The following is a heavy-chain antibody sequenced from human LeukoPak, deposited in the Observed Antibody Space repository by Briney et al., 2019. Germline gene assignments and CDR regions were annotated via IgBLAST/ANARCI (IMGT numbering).Heavy chain of an antibody. Sequence: GRSLRLSCAASGFTFGVYAMHWVRQAPGKGLEGVGGISWKSGSIGYADSVKGRFTISRDNAKNSLYLQLNSLRAEATALYYCAKGYCSSTSCYKFNYWGQGTLVTVSS. D-gene: IGHD2-2*02. CDR2: ISWKSGSI. CDR1: GFTFGVYA. J-gene: IGHJ4*02. V-gene: IGHV3-9*01. CDR3: AKGYCSSTSCYKFNY.